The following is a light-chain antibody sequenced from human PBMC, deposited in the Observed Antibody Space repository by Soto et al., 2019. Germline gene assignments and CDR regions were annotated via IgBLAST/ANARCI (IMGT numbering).Light chain of an antibody. V-gene: IGLV1-40*01. Sequence: QSVLTQPPSVSGAPGQRVTISCTGSGSNIGAGYDVHWYQQLPGTAPKPLIYGNSNRPSGVPDRFSGSKSGTSASLAITGLQAEDEADYYCQSYDSSLSGYVFGTGTKLTVL. CDR2: GNS. CDR1: GSNIGAGYD. CDR3: QSYDSSLSGYV. J-gene: IGLJ1*01.